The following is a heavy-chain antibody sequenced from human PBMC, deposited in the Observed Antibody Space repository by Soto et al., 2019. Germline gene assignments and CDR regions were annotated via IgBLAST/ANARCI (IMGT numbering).Heavy chain of an antibody. CDR3: ARGAGGDEENTDPKHRGAFDI. CDR2: INHSGST. J-gene: IGHJ3*02. CDR1: GGSFSGYY. D-gene: IGHD2-21*02. V-gene: IGHV4-34*01. Sequence: SETLSLTCAVYGGSFSGYYWSWIRQPPGKGLEWIGEINHSGSTNYNPSLKSRVTISVDTSKNQFSLKLSSVTAADTAVYYCARGAGGDEENTDPKHRGAFDIWGQGTMVTVSS.